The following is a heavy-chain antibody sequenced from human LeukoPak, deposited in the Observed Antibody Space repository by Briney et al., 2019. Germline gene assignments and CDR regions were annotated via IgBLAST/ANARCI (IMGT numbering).Heavy chain of an antibody. CDR1: GYTFTSYY. CDR3: ARDRAPYCYDSSGYYLDY. CDR2: INPSGGST. V-gene: IGHV1-46*01. Sequence: ASVKVSCKASGYTFTSYYMHWVRQAPGQGLEWMGIINPSGGSTSYAQKFQGRVTMTRDMSTSTVYMELSSLRSEDTAVYYCARDRAPYCYDSSGYYLDYWGQGTLVTVSS. J-gene: IGHJ4*02. D-gene: IGHD3-22*01.